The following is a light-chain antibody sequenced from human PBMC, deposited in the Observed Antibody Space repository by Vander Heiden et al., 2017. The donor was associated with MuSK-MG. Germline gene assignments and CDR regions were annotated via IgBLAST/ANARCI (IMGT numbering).Light chain of an antibody. CDR2: DDN. V-gene: IGLV3-1*01. CDR1: KLGDKY. Sequence: SYDLSQPPSVSVSPGQTATIICSGTKLGDKYVSWYQQRPGQHPGLGIYDDNKRPSGIPERVCGSNSGNTANLAITGTRPMEKADDYCRVWETSAVGFGGGTSLTV. J-gene: IGLJ2*01. CDR3: RVWETSAVG.